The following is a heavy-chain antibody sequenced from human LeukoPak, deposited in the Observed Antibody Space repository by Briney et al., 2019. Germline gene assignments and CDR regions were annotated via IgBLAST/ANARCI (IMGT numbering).Heavy chain of an antibody. J-gene: IGHJ4*02. V-gene: IGHV4-59*01. Sequence: SETLSLTCTVSGASISSSYWSWIRQPPGKGLEWIGYIYSSGSTNYNPSLKSRVTISVDTSKNQFSLKLNSVTAADTAVYHCARGGRTVLQRGDFDYWGQGTLVTVSS. CDR2: IYSSGST. CDR1: GASISSSY. D-gene: IGHD4-17*01. CDR3: ARGGRTVLQRGDFDY.